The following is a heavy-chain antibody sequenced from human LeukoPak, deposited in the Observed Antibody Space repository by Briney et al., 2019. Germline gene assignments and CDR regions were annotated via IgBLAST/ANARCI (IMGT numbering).Heavy chain of an antibody. J-gene: IGHJ4*02. CDR3: ARGPRGYFDWLPPGGPDY. Sequence: ASVKVSCKASGYTFTSYDINWVRQATAQGLEWMGWMNPNSGNTGYAQKFQGRVTMTRNTSISTAYMELSSLRSEDTAVYHCARGPRGYFDWLPPGGPDYWGQGTLVTVSS. D-gene: IGHD3-9*01. CDR1: GYTFTSYD. CDR2: MNPNSGNT. V-gene: IGHV1-8*01.